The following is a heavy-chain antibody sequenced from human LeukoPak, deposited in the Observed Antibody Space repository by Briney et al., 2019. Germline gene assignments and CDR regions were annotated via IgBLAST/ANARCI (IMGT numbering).Heavy chain of an antibody. V-gene: IGHV4-59*12. CDR1: GGSISSYY. CDR3: TREPVP. Sequence: SETLSLTCTVSGGSISSYYWSWIRQPPGKGLEWIGYIYYSGSTNYNPSLESRVTMSADMSKNQLSLKLTSVTVADTAVYYCTREPVPWGQGTLVTVS. J-gene: IGHJ4*02. CDR2: IYYSGST. D-gene: IGHD6-19*01.